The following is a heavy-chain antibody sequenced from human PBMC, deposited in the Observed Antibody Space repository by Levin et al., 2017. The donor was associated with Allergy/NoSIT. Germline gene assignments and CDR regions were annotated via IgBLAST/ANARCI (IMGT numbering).Heavy chain of an antibody. CDR2: ISSSGSPT. J-gene: IGHJ4*02. V-gene: IGHV3-48*04. D-gene: IGHD4-23*01. CDR3: AGGPLEN. Sequence: GGSLRLSCAASGFNFKTYGMNWVRQAPGKGLEWVSNISSSGSPTYYADPVKGRFTISRDNSRNTLYLQMNSLRAEDTAVYFCAGGPLENWGQGTLVNVSS. CDR1: GFNFKTYG.